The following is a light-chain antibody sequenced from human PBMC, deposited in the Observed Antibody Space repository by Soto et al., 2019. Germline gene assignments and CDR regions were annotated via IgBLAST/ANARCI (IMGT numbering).Light chain of an antibody. CDR3: SSYTSSGTYV. V-gene: IGLV2-14*01. J-gene: IGLJ1*01. CDR1: SSDVGGYKY. CDR2: DVT. Sequence: QSVLTQPASVSGSPGQSITISCTGTSSDVGGYKYVSWYQQHPGKVPKLLIYDVTDRPSGVSSRFSGSQSGSTASLTISGLRAEDEADYYCSSYTSSGTYVFGTGTKLTVL.